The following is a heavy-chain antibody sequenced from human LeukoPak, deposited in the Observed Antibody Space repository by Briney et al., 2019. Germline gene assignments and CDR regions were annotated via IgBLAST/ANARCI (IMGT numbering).Heavy chain of an antibody. Sequence: ASVKVSCKASGYTFTGYYIHWVRQAPGQGLEWMGWINPNSGGTKYAQKFQGRITMTRDTSISTAYMELSSLTSDDTALYYCATDGAVAGTAYPEYWGQGTLVTVSS. J-gene: IGHJ4*02. CDR3: ATDGAVAGTAYPEY. CDR1: GYTFTGYY. V-gene: IGHV1-2*02. D-gene: IGHD6-19*01. CDR2: INPNSGGT.